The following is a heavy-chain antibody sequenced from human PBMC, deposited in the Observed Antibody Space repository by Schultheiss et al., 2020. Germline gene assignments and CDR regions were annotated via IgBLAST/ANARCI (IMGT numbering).Heavy chain of an antibody. CDR2: MNPNSGNT. Sequence: ASVKVSCKASGYTFTSYDINWVRQATGQGLEWMGWMNPNSGNTGYAQKFQGRVTMTRNTSISTAYMELSSLRSEDTAVYYCARRGAAGRAYYYYGMDVWGQGTTVTVSS. J-gene: IGHJ6*02. CDR3: ARRGAAGRAYYYYGMDV. CDR1: GYTFTSYD. D-gene: IGHD6-13*01. V-gene: IGHV1-8*01.